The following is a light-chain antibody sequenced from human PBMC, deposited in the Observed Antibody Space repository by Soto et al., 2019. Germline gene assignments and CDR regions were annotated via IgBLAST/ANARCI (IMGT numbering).Light chain of an antibody. CDR2: EVS. J-gene: IGLJ3*02. CDR1: SSDVGDYNY. CDR3: CSYAGNITWV. V-gene: IGLV2-14*01. Sequence: QSALTQPASVSGSPGQSITISCTGTSSDVGDYNYVSWYQHHPGKAPKLIIYEVSNRPSGVSNRFSGSKSGNTASLTISGLQAEDEADYYCCSYAGNITWVFGGGTKLTVL.